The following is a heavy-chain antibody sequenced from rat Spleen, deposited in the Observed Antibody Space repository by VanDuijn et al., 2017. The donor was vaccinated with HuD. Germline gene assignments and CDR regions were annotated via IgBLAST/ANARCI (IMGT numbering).Heavy chain of an antibody. D-gene: IGHD1-4*01. Sequence: EVQLVESGGGLVQPGRSMKLSCAASGFTFSHYDMAWVRQTPKKGLEWVATISYDGSSTYYRDSVKGRFTISRDNAKSTLYLQMDSLRSEDTATYYCARQGLPGYPFDYWGQGVMVTVSS. V-gene: IGHV5-7*01. CDR2: ISYDGSST. CDR3: ARQGLPGYPFDY. J-gene: IGHJ2*01. CDR1: GFTFSHYD.